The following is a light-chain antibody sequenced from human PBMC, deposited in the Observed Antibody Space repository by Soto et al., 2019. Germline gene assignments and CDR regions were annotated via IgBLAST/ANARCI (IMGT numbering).Light chain of an antibody. CDR1: QSVLHSSYNRNY. V-gene: IGKV4-1*01. J-gene: IGKJ5*01. CDR2: WAS. CDR3: QQYSTSPIT. Sequence: DIAMIQSQNSLAHSLDEKATINFKSSQSVLHSSYNRNYLGWYQQKPGQPPKLLIYWASTRQSGVPDRFSGSGSGTDFTLTISSLQAEDVAVYYCQQYSTSPITFGQGTRLEIK.